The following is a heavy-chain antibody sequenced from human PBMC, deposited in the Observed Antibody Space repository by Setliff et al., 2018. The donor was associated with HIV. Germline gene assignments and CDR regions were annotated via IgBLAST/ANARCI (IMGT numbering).Heavy chain of an antibody. CDR1: GGSITSSNSY. J-gene: IGHJ4*02. CDR3: ARHLWFGESH. CDR2: IYYNGHT. Sequence: PSETLSLTCTVSGGSITSSNSYWGWIRQSPGKGLEWIGSIYYNGHTSYNPSLQSRVTISVDRSQNQFSLRLRSVTATDTAVYYCARHLWFGESHWGQGTLVTVSS. V-gene: IGHV4-39*01. D-gene: IGHD3-10*01.